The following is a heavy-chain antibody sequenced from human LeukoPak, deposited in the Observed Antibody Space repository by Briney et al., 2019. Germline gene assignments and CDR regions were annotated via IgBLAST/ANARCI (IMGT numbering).Heavy chain of an antibody. J-gene: IGHJ5*02. V-gene: IGHV1-18*01. Sequence: ASVKVSCKASGYTFTSYGISWVRQAPGQGLEWMGWISAYNGNTNYAQKLQGRVTMTTDTSTSTAHMELRSLRSDDTAVYYCARDTSRFCSSTSCYTLNWFDPWGQGTLVTVSS. D-gene: IGHD2-2*02. CDR3: ARDTSRFCSSTSCYTLNWFDP. CDR2: ISAYNGNT. CDR1: GYTFTSYG.